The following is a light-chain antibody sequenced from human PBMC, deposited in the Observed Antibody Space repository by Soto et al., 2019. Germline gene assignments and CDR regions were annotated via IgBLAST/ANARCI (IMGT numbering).Light chain of an antibody. CDR1: QSVMSY. CDR2: AAS. CDR3: QQSYRLPYT. V-gene: IGKV1-39*01. J-gene: IGKJ2*01. Sequence: DIQMTQSPSSLSASVGDRVTITCRAGQSVMSYLNWYQQKAGQAPKLLIYAASSLQSGVPSRFSGRRSGTDFTLTISSLQPEDSATYFCQQSYRLPYTFGQGTNLEI.